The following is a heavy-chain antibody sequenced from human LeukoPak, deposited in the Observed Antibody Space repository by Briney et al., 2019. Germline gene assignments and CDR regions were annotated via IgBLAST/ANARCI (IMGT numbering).Heavy chain of an antibody. D-gene: IGHD3-10*01. J-gene: IGHJ4*02. CDR3: ATDGGAYYYGSGSYSAGFDY. V-gene: IGHV3-23*01. Sequence: GGSLRLSCAASGFTFTSYAMNWVRQAPGKGLEWVSAMSGSGSSTYYADSVKSRFPVSRDNYKNTLSLQMNSLRAEETAVYYCATDGGAYYYGSGSYSAGFDYWGEGALVTVSS. CDR2: MSGSGSST. CDR1: GFTFTSYA.